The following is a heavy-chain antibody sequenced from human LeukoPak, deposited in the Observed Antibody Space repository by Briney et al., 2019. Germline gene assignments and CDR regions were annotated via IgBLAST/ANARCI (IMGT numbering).Heavy chain of an antibody. J-gene: IGHJ4*02. D-gene: IGHD4-17*01. Sequence: GGSLRLSCAASGFTFSTYWMSWVRQAPGKGLEWVANINEDGSEKYYVDSVKGRFTISRDNARSSLYVQMNNLRAEDTAVYDCARTSGDPFNYWGQGTLVTVSS. CDR1: GFTFSTYW. CDR3: ARTSGDPFNY. CDR2: INEDGSEK. V-gene: IGHV3-7*01.